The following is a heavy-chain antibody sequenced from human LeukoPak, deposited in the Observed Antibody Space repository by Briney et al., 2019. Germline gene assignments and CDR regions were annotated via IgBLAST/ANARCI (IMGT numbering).Heavy chain of an antibody. CDR2: FDPEDGET. J-gene: IGHJ2*01. CDR1: GYTLTELS. Sequence: ASVKVSCKVSGYTLTELSMHWVRQAPGKGLEWMGGFDPEDGETIYARKFQGRVTMTEDTSTDTAYMELSSLRSEDTAAYYCATTLGGSYRYWYFDLWGRGTLVTVSS. V-gene: IGHV1-24*01. CDR3: ATTLGGSYRYWYFDL. D-gene: IGHD1-26*01.